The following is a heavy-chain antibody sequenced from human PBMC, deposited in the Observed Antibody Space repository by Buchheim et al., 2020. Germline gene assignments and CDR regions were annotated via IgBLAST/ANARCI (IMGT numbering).Heavy chain of an antibody. D-gene: IGHD2-2*01. CDR2: IYTSGST. Sequence: QVQLQESGPGLVKPSQTLSLTCTVSGGSISSGSYYWSWIRQPAGKGLEWIGRIYTSGSTNYNPSLKSRVTISVDTSQNQFSLKLSSVTAADTAVYYCARARYCSSTSCYPPHNWFDPWGQGTL. CDR3: ARARYCSSTSCYPPHNWFDP. V-gene: IGHV4-61*02. J-gene: IGHJ5*02. CDR1: GGSISSGSYY.